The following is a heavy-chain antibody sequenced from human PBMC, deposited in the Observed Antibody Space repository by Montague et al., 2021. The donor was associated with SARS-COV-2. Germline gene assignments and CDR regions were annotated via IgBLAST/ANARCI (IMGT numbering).Heavy chain of an antibody. J-gene: IGHJ6*03. Sequence: TLSLTCTVSGGSINSGSYHWSCLRQPAGKGLDWIGRIYSSGSTXYNPSLKSRVTISVDTSKNQFSLKVTSVTAADTAVYFCARDLGVMDVWGKGTTVTVSS. CDR2: IYSSGST. V-gene: IGHV4-61*02. CDR3: ARDLGVMDV. CDR1: GGSINSGSYH. D-gene: IGHD3-16*01.